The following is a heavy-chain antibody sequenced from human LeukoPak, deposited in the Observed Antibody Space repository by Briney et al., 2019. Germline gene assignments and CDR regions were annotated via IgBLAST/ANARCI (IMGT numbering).Heavy chain of an antibody. D-gene: IGHD4-11*01. CDR3: ARGAPASSNSIDY. Sequence: GSLSLSCAASGFTFSNYAMNWVRQPPGKGLEWIGEVNHSGSTNYNPSLKSRVTISADTSKNQFSLKLRSVTAADTAVYYCARGAPASSNSIDYWGQGTLVTVSS. J-gene: IGHJ4*02. V-gene: IGHV4-34*01. CDR1: GFTFSNYA. CDR2: VNHSGST.